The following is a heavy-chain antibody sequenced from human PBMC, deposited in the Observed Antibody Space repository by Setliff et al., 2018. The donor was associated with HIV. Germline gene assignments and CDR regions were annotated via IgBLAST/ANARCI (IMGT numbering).Heavy chain of an antibody. Sequence: PGGSLRLSCAASGFTFSSYSMSWVRQAPGKGLEWVSYITSSSDTIYYADSVKGRFTISRDNARNTLFLQMDSLRADDTAVYFCARDGYNLIPFDYWGQGILVTVSS. CDR2: ITSSSDTI. D-gene: IGHD5-12*01. V-gene: IGHV3-48*01. CDR1: GFTFSSYS. CDR3: ARDGYNLIPFDY. J-gene: IGHJ4*02.